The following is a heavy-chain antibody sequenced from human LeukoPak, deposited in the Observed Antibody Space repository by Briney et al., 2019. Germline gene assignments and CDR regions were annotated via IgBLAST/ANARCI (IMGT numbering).Heavy chain of an antibody. CDR3: ATAAYCGGDCYPDWYFDL. J-gene: IGHJ2*01. Sequence: ASVKVSCKVSGYTLTELSMRWVRQAPGKGLEWMGGFDPEDGETIYAQKFQGRVTMTEDTSTDTAYMELSSLRSEDTAVYYCATAAYCGGDCYPDWYFDLWGRGTLVTVSS. D-gene: IGHD2-21*02. CDR2: FDPEDGET. CDR1: GYTLTELS. V-gene: IGHV1-24*01.